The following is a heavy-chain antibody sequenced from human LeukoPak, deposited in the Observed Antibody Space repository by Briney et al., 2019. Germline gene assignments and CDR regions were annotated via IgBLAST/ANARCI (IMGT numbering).Heavy chain of an antibody. Sequence: GGSLRLSCAASGFTVRDGYMSWVRQAPGKRLEWLAFIYVSGTTFYAASVKGRFTISRDNAKNTVYLQMNSLRAEDTAVYYCAKSERLYSSSWYNDYWGQGTLVTVSS. D-gene: IGHD6-13*01. CDR3: AKSERLYSSSWYNDY. J-gene: IGHJ4*02. V-gene: IGHV3-66*03. CDR1: GFTVRDGY. CDR2: IYVSGTT.